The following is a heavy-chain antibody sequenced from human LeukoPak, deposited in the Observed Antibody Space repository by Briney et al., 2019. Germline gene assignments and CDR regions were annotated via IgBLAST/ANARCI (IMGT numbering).Heavy chain of an antibody. CDR1: GFPFSTYT. Sequence: GSLRLSCAASGFPFSTYTMNWVRQAPGKGLEWIGYIYYSGSTNYNPSLKSRVTISVDTSKNQFSLKLSSVTAADTAVYYCARLGEYSYKDWGQGTLVTVSS. V-gene: IGHV4-59*01. J-gene: IGHJ4*02. D-gene: IGHD5-18*01. CDR3: ARLGEYSYKD. CDR2: IYYSGST.